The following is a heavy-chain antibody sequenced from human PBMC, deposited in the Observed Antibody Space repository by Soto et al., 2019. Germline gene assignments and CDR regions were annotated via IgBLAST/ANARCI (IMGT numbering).Heavy chain of an antibody. CDR1: GFTFSSYA. CDR2: ISYDGSNK. CDR3: ARRGYQLLGYYYGMDV. J-gene: IGHJ6*02. D-gene: IGHD2-2*01. Sequence: GGSLRLSCAASGFTFSSYAMHWDRQAPGKGLEWVAVISYDGSNKYYADSVKGRFTISRDNSKNTLYLQMNSLGAEDTAVYYCARRGYQLLGYYYGMDVWGQGTTVTVSS. V-gene: IGHV3-30-3*01.